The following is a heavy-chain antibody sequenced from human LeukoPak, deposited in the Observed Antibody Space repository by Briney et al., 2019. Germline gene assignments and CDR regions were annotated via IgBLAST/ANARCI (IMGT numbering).Heavy chain of an antibody. J-gene: IGHJ4*02. Sequence: PGGSLRLSCVASGFTFTNHEMNWVRQAPGKGLEWVSYISRSGSTIYFADSVKGRFTISRDNAKNSLYLQMNTLRAEDTAVYYCARDPGRNGHFDYWGQGTLVTVSS. CDR2: ISRSGSTI. D-gene: IGHD2-8*01. CDR3: ARDPGRNGHFDY. CDR1: GFTFTNHE. V-gene: IGHV3-48*03.